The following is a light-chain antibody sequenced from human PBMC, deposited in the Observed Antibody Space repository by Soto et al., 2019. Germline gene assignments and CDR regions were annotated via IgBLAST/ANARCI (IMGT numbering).Light chain of an antibody. Sequence: EIVLTQSPATLSSFPGDRVPLSCRASQYINTRLAWYQHSPGQAPRLLIYGASNRATGIPDRFSGSGSGTDFTLTISRLEPEEFAVYYCQQYGSSPRTVGQGTKVDIK. J-gene: IGKJ1*01. CDR1: QYINTR. CDR3: QQYGSSPRT. CDR2: GAS. V-gene: IGKV3-20*01.